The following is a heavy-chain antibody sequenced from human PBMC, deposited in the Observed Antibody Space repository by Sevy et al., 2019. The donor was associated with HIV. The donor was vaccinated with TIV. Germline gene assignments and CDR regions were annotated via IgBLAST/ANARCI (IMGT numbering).Heavy chain of an antibody. CDR2: IRNKADSYAP. CDR3: ATHAGIAAAGTVFDY. CDR1: GFTFSDHY. V-gene: IGHV3-72*01. D-gene: IGHD6-13*01. J-gene: IGHJ4*02. Sequence: GGSLRLSCAASGFTFSDHYMEWVRQAPGKGLEWVGRIRNKADSYAPVCAASVKGRFTISRDDSKNSLYLLMNSLKTEDTDVYYCATHAGIAAAGTVFDYWGQRTLVTVSS.